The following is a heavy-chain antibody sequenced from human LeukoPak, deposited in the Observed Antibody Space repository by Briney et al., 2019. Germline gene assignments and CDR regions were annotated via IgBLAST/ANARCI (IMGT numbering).Heavy chain of an antibody. CDR1: GFTFNNYA. V-gene: IGHV3-21*01. CDR3: ARDNSDSFSAFDI. CDR2: ISSSSSYI. J-gene: IGHJ3*02. Sequence: GSLRLSCEASGFTFNNYAMSWVRQAPGKGLEWVSSISSSSSYIYYADSVKGRFTISRDNAKNSLYLQMNSLRAEDTAVYYCARDNSDSFSAFDIWGQGTMVTVSS. D-gene: IGHD1-1*01.